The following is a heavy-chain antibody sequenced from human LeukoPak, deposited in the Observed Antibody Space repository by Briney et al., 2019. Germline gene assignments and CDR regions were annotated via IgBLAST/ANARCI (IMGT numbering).Heavy chain of an antibody. D-gene: IGHD3-16*01. J-gene: IGHJ3*02. CDR3: ASDPLFGNAFDI. V-gene: IGHV3-23*01. CDR2: ISGSGGST. CDR1: GFTFSSYG. Sequence: GGTVRLSCAASGFTFSSYGMSWVRQAPGKGQEWVSAISGSGGSTYYADSVKGRFTISRDNSKNTLYLQMNSLRAEDTAVYYCASDPLFGNAFDIWGQGTMVTVSS.